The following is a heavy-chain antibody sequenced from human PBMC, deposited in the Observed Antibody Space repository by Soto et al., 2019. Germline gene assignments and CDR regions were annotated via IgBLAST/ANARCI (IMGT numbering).Heavy chain of an antibody. Sequence: GGSLRLSCAASGFTFSSYAMHWVRQAPGKGLEWAAVISYDGSNKYYADSVKGRFTISRDNSKNTLYLQMNSLRAEDTAVYYCLDYPFQHWGQGTLVTVSS. J-gene: IGHJ1*01. CDR1: GFTFSSYA. D-gene: IGHD4-17*01. CDR2: ISYDGSNK. CDR3: LDYPFQH. V-gene: IGHV3-30-3*01.